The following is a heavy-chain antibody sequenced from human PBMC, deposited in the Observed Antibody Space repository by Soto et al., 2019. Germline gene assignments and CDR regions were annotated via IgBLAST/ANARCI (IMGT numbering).Heavy chain of an antibody. CDR2: ISGSGGST. J-gene: IGHJ6*02. D-gene: IGHD5-18*01. V-gene: IGHV3-23*01. CDR1: GFTFSSYA. Sequence: GGSLRLSCAASGFTFSSYAMSWVRQAPGKGLEWVSAISGSGGSTYYADSVKGRFTISRDNSKNTLYLQMNSLRAEDTAVYYCAKANYGYAYYYYGMDVWGQGTTVTVSS. CDR3: AKANYGYAYYYYGMDV.